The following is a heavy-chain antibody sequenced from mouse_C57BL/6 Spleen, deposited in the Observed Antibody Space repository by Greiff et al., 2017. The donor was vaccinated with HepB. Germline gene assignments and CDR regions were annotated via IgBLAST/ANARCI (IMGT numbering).Heavy chain of an antibody. CDR3: ARGGRLRLYYYAMDY. J-gene: IGHJ4*01. CDR1: GYTFTSYW. CDR2: IDPSDSYT. D-gene: IGHD2-4*01. Sequence: QVQLQQPGAELVMPGASVKLSCKASGYTFTSYWMHWVKQRPGQGLEWIGEIDPSDSYTNYNQKFKGKSTLTVDKSSSTAYMQLSSLTSEDSAVYYCARGGRLRLYYYAMDYWGQGTSVTVSS. V-gene: IGHV1-69*01.